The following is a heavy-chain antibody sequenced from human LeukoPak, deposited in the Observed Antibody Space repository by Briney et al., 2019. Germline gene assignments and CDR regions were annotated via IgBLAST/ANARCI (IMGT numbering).Heavy chain of an antibody. Sequence: ASVKVSCKASGGTFSSYAISWVRQAPGQGLEWMGGIIPIFGTANYAQKFQGRVTITADESTSTAYMELSSLRSEDTAVYYCARGSTAMGYYYYYYMDVWGKGTTVTVSS. J-gene: IGHJ6*03. CDR2: IIPIFGTA. CDR3: ARGSTAMGYYYYYYMDV. D-gene: IGHD5-18*01. CDR1: GGTFSSYA. V-gene: IGHV1-69*13.